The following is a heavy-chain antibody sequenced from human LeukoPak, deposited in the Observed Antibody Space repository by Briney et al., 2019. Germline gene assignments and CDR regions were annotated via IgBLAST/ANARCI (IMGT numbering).Heavy chain of an antibody. V-gene: IGHV4-59*12. CDR3: ARGPHSSGWYRVSGYYFDY. CDR1: GGSISSYY. Sequence: SETLSLTCTVSGGSISSYYWSWVRQPPGKGLEGIGYIYYSGSTNYNPSLKSRVTISVDTSKNQFSLKLSSVTAADTAVYYCARGPHSSGWYRVSGYYFDYWGQGTLVTVSS. CDR2: IYYSGST. D-gene: IGHD6-19*01. J-gene: IGHJ4*02.